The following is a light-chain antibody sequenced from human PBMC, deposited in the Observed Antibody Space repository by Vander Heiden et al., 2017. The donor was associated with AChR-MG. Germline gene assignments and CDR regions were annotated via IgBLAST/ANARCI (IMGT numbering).Light chain of an antibody. Sequence: SSELTQDPAVSVALGQTVRITCQGDSLRSYYASWYQQKPGQAPVLVIYGKNNRPSGIPDRFSGSSSGNTASLTITGAQAEDEADYYCNSRDSSSRSGVFGGGTKLTGL. CDR2: GKN. CDR3: NSRDSSSRSGV. CDR1: SLRSYY. J-gene: IGLJ2*01. V-gene: IGLV3-19*01.